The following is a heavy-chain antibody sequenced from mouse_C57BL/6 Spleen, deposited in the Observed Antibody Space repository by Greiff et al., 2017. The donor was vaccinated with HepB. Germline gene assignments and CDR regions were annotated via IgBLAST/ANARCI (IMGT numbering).Heavy chain of an antibody. J-gene: IGHJ3*01. Sequence: QVQLQQSGAELVKPGASVKISCKASGYAFSSYWMNWVKQRPGKGLEWIGQIYPGDGDTNYNGKFKGKATLTADKSSSTAYMQLSSLTSEDSAVYFCARGSSTGTRTWFAYWGQGTLVTVSA. V-gene: IGHV1-80*01. D-gene: IGHD4-1*02. CDR1: GYAFSSYW. CDR3: ARGSSTGTRTWFAY. CDR2: IYPGDGDT.